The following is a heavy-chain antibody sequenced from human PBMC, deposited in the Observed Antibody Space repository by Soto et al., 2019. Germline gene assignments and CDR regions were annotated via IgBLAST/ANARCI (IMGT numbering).Heavy chain of an antibody. CDR3: ARGSGSYFTTYYFDY. D-gene: IGHD1-26*01. Sequence: ASVEVSCKASGYTFTGNYMHWVRQAPGQGLEWMGWINPNSGGTNYAQKFQGWVTMTRDTSISTAYMELSRLRSDDTAVYYCARGSGSYFTTYYFDYWGQGTLVTVSS. CDR1: GYTFTGNY. CDR2: INPNSGGT. J-gene: IGHJ4*02. V-gene: IGHV1-2*04.